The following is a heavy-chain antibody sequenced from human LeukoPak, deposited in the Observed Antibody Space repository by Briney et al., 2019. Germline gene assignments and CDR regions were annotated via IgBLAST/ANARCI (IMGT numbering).Heavy chain of an antibody. V-gene: IGHV3-23*01. Sequence: GGSLRLSCVASGFIFRNYAMSWVRQAPGEGLEWVSGISDNGGGTYYADSVKGRFTISRDNSKNTLYLQMNSLRAEDTAVYYCARAERRGFGENPDYWGQGTLVTVSS. CDR3: ARAERRGFGENPDY. D-gene: IGHD3-10*01. CDR1: GFIFRNYA. J-gene: IGHJ4*02. CDR2: ISDNGGGT.